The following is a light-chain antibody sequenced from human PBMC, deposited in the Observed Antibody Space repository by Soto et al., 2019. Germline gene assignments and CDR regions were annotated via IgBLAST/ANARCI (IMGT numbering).Light chain of an antibody. Sequence: EIVLTQSPGTLSLSPGERATLSCRASQSLTNNYLAWYQQKPGQAPRILIYDSSNKDTGIPDRFSGSGSETDFALTISRLEPEDFAVYDCHQYGIEVPVTFGGGTNVEIK. J-gene: IGKJ4*01. CDR2: DSS. V-gene: IGKV3-20*01. CDR1: QSLTNNY. CDR3: HQYGIEVPVT.